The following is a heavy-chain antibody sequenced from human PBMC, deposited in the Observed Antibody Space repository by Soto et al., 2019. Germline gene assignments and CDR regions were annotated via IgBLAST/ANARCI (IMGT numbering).Heavy chain of an antibody. CDR3: SRGRGSTPLRN. D-gene: IGHD6-13*01. CDR1: GDSITSGGYY. Sequence: QVQLQESGPGLVKPSQTLSLICSVSGDSITSGGYYWTWIRQRPGKGLEWVGHIYYSGTTYYKPSLKNRISMSLDASKNQLSLKLSSVSAADTAVYYCSRGRGSTPLRNWGQGALVIVSS. CDR2: IYYSGTT. J-gene: IGHJ4*02. V-gene: IGHV4-31*03.